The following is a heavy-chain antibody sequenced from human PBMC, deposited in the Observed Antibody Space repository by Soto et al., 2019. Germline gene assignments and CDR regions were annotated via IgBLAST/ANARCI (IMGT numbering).Heavy chain of an antibody. CDR3: TTEGFRAQLRYFDWPENWFDP. J-gene: IGHJ5*02. Sequence: PGGSLILSCAASGFTFSSYAMSWVRQAPGKGLEWVSAISGSGGSTYYADSVKGRFTISRDNSKNTLYLQMNSLKTEDTAVYYCTTEGFRAQLRYFDWPENWFDPWGQGTLVTVSS. CDR1: GFTFSSYA. CDR2: ISGSGGST. D-gene: IGHD3-9*01. V-gene: IGHV3-23*01.